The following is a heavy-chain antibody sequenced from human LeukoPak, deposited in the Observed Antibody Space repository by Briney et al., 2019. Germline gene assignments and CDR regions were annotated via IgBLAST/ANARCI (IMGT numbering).Heavy chain of an antibody. CDR1: GGSFSSSNYC. J-gene: IGHJ6*02. D-gene: IGHD6-6*01. CDR3: ARQLYRISTV. V-gene: IGHV4-39*01. Sequence: SETLYLTCTVSGGSFSSSNYCWGRNRQPPGQGLEWIGNIYYSGTTYYNSSHKRRVSISVDTSMNQLSLQLSSVTVAVTAVYYGARQLYRISTVWGQGTTVTVSS. CDR2: IYYSGTT.